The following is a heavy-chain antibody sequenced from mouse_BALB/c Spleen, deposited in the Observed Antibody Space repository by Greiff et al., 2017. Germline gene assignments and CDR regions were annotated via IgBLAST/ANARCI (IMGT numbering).Heavy chain of an antibody. CDR3: ARDDDYDAAWFAY. V-gene: IGHV5-9-4*01. CDR1: GFTFSSYA. CDR2: ISSGGSYT. Sequence: EVKVVESGGGLVKPGGSLKLSCAASGFTFSSYAMSWVRQSPEKRLEWVAEISSGGSYTYYPDTVTGRFTISRDNAKNTLYLEMSSLRSEDTAMYYCARDDDYDAAWFAYWGQGTLVTVSA. J-gene: IGHJ3*01. D-gene: IGHD2-4*01.